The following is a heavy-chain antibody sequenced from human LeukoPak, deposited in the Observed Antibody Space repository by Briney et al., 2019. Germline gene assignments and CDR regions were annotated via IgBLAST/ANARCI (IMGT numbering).Heavy chain of an antibody. CDR3: TRANCGEPDH. D-gene: IGHD4-17*01. Sequence: PGGSLRLSCAASGFTFSDHCMDWVRQAPGKGLEWAGRSRYKTKRFSTDYAASVKGRLTISRDDSKNSLYLQMNSLKTEDTAVYYCTRANCGEPDHWGQGTLVNGSS. CDR1: GFTFSDHC. CDR2: SRYKTKRFST. V-gene: IGHV3-72*01. J-gene: IGHJ4*02.